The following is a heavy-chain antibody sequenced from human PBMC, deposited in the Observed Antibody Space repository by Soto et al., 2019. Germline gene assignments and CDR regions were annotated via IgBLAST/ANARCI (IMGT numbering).Heavy chain of an antibody. CDR1: GGSFSGYY. CDR2: INRSGST. D-gene: IGHD6-19*01. Sequence: QVQLQQWGAGLLKPSETLSLTCAVYGGSFSGYYWSWIRQPPGKGLEWIGEINRSGSTNYNPSLKSRVTISVDTSKNQFSLKLSSVTAADTAVYYCARAGYSSGWYGYYYYMDVWGKGTTVTVSS. CDR3: ARAGYSSGWYGYYYYMDV. V-gene: IGHV4-34*01. J-gene: IGHJ6*03.